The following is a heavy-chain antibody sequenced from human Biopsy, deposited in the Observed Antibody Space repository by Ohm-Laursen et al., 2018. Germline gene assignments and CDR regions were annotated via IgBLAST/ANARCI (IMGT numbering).Heavy chain of an antibody. CDR1: GASVKTSGYF. Sequence: TLSLTCSVSGASVKTSGYFWAWIRQRPGKGLEWIGYISYNERTHYNPSLTSRLAISFDTSNNRISLQLRSVSVADTAVYYCARMFARPGPCSGGTCYPGDDYWGQGTLVTVSS. V-gene: IGHV4-31*02. CDR3: ARMFARPGPCSGGTCYPGDDY. CDR2: ISYNERT. J-gene: IGHJ4*02. D-gene: IGHD2-15*01.